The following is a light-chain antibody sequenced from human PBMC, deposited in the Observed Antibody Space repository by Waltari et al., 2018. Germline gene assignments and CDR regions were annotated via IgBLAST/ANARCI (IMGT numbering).Light chain of an antibody. CDR3: AAWDDSLSGRV. J-gene: IGLJ3*02. V-gene: IGLV1-47*01. CDR1: TSNVGRNY. Sequence: QSVLTQPPSASGTPGQRVTLSCSGRTSNVGRNYIYWYQQLPGTAPKLLIYENDQRPEGVPDRFSGSRSGTSASLAISGLRSEDEADYYCAAWDDSLSGRVFGGGTKVTVL. CDR2: END.